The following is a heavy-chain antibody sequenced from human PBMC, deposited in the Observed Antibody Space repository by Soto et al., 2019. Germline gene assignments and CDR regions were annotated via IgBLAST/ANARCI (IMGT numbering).Heavy chain of an antibody. CDR1: GFTFDTYS. V-gene: IGHV3-48*01. D-gene: IGHD2-8*01. J-gene: IGHJ6*03. CDR3: ARDLGSIGAVRDYHYSMDV. Sequence: EVQLVEAGGGLVQPGGSPRLSCAASGFTFDTYSMIWVRQGPGKGLEWRSYISSRGTTIYYADSVRGRFTISRDNAKNSQYLLMNGLTADDTAVYYCARDLGSIGAVRDYHYSMDVWGEGTTVAVSS. CDR2: ISSRGTTI.